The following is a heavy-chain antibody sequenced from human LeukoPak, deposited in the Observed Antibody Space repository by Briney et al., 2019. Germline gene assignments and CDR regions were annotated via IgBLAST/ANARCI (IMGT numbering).Heavy chain of an antibody. D-gene: IGHD3-10*01. CDR2: IYYTGGT. J-gene: IGHJ3*02. V-gene: IGHV4-59*01. CDR3: ARAYYYGSGTFDI. CDR1: GGSISGYY. Sequence: SETLSLTCTVSGGSISGYYWSWIRQPPGKGLEWIGYIYYTGGTYYNPSLKSRVTISVDTSKNQFSLKLTSVTAADTAVYYCARAYYYGSGTFDIWGQGTMVTVSS.